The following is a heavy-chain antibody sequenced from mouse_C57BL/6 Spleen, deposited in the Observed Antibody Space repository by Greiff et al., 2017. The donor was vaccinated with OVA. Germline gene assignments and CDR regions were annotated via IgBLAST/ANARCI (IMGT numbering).Heavy chain of an antibody. CDR2: IYPGSGST. CDR3: ARRGTDYSNSYYAMDY. V-gene: IGHV1-55*01. D-gene: IGHD2-5*01. J-gene: IGHJ4*01. CDR1: GYTFTSYW. Sequence: QVQLKQPGAELVKPGASVKMSCKASGYTFTSYWITWVKQRPGQGLEWIGDIYPGSGSTNYNEKFKSKATLTVDTSSSTAYMQLSSLTSEDSAVYYCARRGTDYSNSYYAMDYWGQGTSVTVSS.